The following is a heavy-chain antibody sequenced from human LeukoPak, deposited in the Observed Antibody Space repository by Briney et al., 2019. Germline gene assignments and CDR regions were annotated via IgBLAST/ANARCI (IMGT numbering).Heavy chain of an antibody. CDR1: GGSLSSSSEY. J-gene: IGHJ4*02. V-gene: IGHV4-39*01. CDR3: ARHGSRDGGYDSSRYYQFDY. D-gene: IGHD3-22*01. CDR2: IYYSGST. Sequence: SETLSLTCTVSGGSLSSSSEYWGWGRQPRGRGVEWVGSIYYSGSTSYTPSLKRRVTISVDTSKNQFSLKLSSVTAADTAVYYCARHGSRDGGYDSSRYYQFDYWGQGTLVTLSS.